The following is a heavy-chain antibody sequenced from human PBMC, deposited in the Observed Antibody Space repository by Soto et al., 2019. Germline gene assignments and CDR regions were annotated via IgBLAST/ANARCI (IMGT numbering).Heavy chain of an antibody. J-gene: IGHJ4*02. Sequence: EVQVLESGGGLVQPGGSLRLSCAASGFTFNIYTMSWVRQAPGKGLEWVSGIGARGSDTYFPDSVKGRFTISRDNAMDMVYLQMNSLRAEDTAVYFCAKGGTYHIGDFDSWGQGTLVTVSS. CDR3: AKGGTYHIGDFDS. D-gene: IGHD5-12*01. CDR1: GFTFNIYT. V-gene: IGHV3-23*01. CDR2: IGARGSDT.